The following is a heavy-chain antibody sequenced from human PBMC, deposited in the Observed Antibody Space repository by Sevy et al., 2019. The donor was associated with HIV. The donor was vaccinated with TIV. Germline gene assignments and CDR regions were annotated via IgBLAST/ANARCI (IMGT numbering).Heavy chain of an antibody. Sequence: SEILSLTCTVSGGSISGYYRTWIRQPPGKGLEWIGYIYYTKTTNYNPSLKSRVTISEDTSKNQFSLKLTSVTAADTAIYYCARATPDLYYGMDVWGQGTTVTVSS. CDR3: ARATPDLYYGMDV. J-gene: IGHJ6*02. CDR1: GGSISGYY. CDR2: IYYTKTT. V-gene: IGHV4-59*01.